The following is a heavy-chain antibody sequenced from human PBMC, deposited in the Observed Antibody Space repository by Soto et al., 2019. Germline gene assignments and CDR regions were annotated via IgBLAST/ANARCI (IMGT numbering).Heavy chain of an antibody. J-gene: IGHJ4*02. Sequence: SETRSLTCTVSGGSISNFYWSWSRQPPGKGLEWIWYISYSGNTNYNPSLKSRVSISVDTSKNQLSLNLTSVTAADTAVYYCARAPMVLSRSYFDSWGQGTPVTVSS. CDR1: GGSISNFY. V-gene: IGHV4-59*01. CDR2: ISYSGNT. D-gene: IGHD2-8*01. CDR3: ARAPMVLSRSYFDS.